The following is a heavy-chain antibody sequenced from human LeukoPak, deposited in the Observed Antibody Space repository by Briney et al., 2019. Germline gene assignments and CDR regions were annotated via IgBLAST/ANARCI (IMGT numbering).Heavy chain of an antibody. CDR2: IRGNNGNT. Sequence: PGRSLRLSCAASGFTFSSYAMSWVRQAPGKGLESVSLIRGNNGNTYYADSVKGRFTISRDNSKNTLYLQMNSLRDEDTAVYYCAKGAGSPYYFDYWGQGTLVTVSS. J-gene: IGHJ4*02. CDR1: GFTFSSYA. CDR3: AKGAGSPYYFDY. V-gene: IGHV3-23*01. D-gene: IGHD1-1*01.